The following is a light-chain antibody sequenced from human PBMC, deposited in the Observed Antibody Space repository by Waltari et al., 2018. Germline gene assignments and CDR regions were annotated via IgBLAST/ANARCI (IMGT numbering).Light chain of an antibody. CDR2: LAS. Sequence: DIVMTQSPVSLTVTPGEPASISCRSSQSLLHRNGYKSLDWSVQKPGQSPHLLIYLASSRDSGVPDRFSGSGSGTDFTLEISRVEAEDVGIYYCMQAVQTPHTFGQGTKLEIK. CDR1: QSLLHRNGYKS. J-gene: IGKJ2*01. CDR3: MQAVQTPHT. V-gene: IGKV2-28*01.